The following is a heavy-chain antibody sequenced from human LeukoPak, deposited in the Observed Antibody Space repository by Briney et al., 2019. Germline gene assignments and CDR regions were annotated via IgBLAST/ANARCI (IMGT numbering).Heavy chain of an antibody. CDR2: IHYSGST. CDR1: GGSISSSSYY. CDR3: ARWVPQQNYYFDY. V-gene: IGHV4-39*01. J-gene: IGHJ4*02. D-gene: IGHD1-1*01. Sequence: SETLSLTCTVSGGSISSSSYYWGWIRQPPGKGLEWIGSIHYSGSTHYNPSLKSRVTISVDTSKNQFSLKLSSVTAADTAVYYCARWVPQQNYYFDYWGQGTLVTVSS.